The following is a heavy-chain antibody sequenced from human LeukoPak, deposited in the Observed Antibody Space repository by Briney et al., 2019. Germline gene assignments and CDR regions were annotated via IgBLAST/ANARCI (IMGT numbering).Heavy chain of an antibody. Sequence: GGSLRLSCAASGFTFSSYGMHWVRQAPGKGLEWVAVISNDGSNKYYADSVKGRFTISRDNSKNTLYLQMNSLRAEDTAVYYCAKERSYYDSSGYLDYWGQGTLVTVSS. CDR1: GFTFSSYG. CDR3: AKERSYYDSSGYLDY. J-gene: IGHJ4*02. V-gene: IGHV3-30*18. D-gene: IGHD3-22*01. CDR2: ISNDGSNK.